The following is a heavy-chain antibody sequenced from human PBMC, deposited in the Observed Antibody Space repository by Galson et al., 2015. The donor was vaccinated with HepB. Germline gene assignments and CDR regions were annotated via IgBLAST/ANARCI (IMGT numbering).Heavy chain of an antibody. CDR3: ARVKHIVVVVAAFDY. CDR2: IKQDGSEK. CDR1: GFTFSSYW. Sequence: PLRLSCAASGFTFSSYWMSWVRQAPGKGLEWVANIKQDGSEKYYVDSVKGRFTISRDNAKNSLYLQMNSLRAEDTAVYYCARVKHIVVVVAAFDYWGQGTLVTVSS. D-gene: IGHD2-21*01. J-gene: IGHJ4*02. V-gene: IGHV3-7*03.